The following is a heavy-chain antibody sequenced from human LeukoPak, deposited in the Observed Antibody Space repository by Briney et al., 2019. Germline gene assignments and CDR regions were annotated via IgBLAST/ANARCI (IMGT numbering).Heavy chain of an antibody. CDR2: ISISGTTI. J-gene: IGHJ2*01. Sequence: GGSLRLSCATSGFTFDDYYMTWIRQAPGKGLEWVSYISISGTTIFYTDSVKGRFTISRGNAKNSLYLQMNSLRAEDTAVYYCARVHIEGWFFDLWGRGTLVTVSS. CDR1: GFTFDDYY. CDR3: ARVHIEGWFFDL. D-gene: IGHD1-26*01. V-gene: IGHV3-11*04.